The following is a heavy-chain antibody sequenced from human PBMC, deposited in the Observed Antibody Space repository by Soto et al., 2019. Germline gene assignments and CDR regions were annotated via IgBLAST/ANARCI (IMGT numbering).Heavy chain of an antibody. J-gene: IGHJ3*02. D-gene: IGHD3-10*01. Sequence: ASVKVSCKASGYTFTGHYMHWVRQAPGQGLEWMGWINPNSVGTNYAQKFQGRVTMTRDTSISTAYMELSRLRSDDTAVYYCAREPMVRAAHGFDIWGQGTMVTVS. CDR2: INPNSVGT. CDR3: AREPMVRAAHGFDI. CDR1: GYTFTGHY. V-gene: IGHV1-2*02.